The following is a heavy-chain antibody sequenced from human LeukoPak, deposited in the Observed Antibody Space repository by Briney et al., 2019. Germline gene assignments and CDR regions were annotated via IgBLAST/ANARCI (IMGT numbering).Heavy chain of an antibody. J-gene: IGHJ4*02. V-gene: IGHV4-34*01. Sequence: SETLSLTCEVNGGSFNGYHWTWIRQSPGKGLEWIGEINDSGSPIYSPSLRSRLTISVDTSKNQFSVTLTSVTVADTAVYYCARGPHQHWPLGQFWGQGSPVTVSS. CDR2: INDSGSP. CDR3: ARGPHQHWPLGQF. CDR1: GGSFNGYH. D-gene: IGHD2-2*01.